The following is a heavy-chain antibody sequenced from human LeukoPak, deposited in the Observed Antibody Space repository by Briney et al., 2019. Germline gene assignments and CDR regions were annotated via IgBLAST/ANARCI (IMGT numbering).Heavy chain of an antibody. J-gene: IGHJ4*02. CDR3: ARGWYNSGYYCDY. D-gene: IGHD6-19*01. V-gene: IGHV3-48*03. CDR2: ISSSGSTI. Sequence: PGGSLILSCAASGFSFNSFEMSWVRQAPGKGLEWVSYISSSGSTIYYADSVKGRFTISRDNAKNSLYLQMNSLRAEDTAVYYCARGWYNSGYYCDYWGQGTLVTVSS. CDR1: GFSFNSFE.